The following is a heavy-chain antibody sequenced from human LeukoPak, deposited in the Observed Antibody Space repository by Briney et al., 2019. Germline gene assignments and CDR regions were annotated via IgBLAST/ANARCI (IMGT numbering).Heavy chain of an antibody. CDR2: INPNSGGT. CDR1: GYTFTGYY. J-gene: IGHJ5*02. Sequence: ASVKVSCKASGYTFTGYYMHWVRQAPGQGLEWMGWINPNSGGTNYAQKFQGRVTMTRDTSISTAYMELSSLRSDDTAVYYCARGRLGTWFGELKAWGQGTLVTASS. D-gene: IGHD3-10*01. CDR3: ARGRLGTWFGELKA. V-gene: IGHV1-2*02.